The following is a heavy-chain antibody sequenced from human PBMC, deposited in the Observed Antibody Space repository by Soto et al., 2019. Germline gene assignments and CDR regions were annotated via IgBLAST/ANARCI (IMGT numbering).Heavy chain of an antibody. D-gene: IGHD5-18*01. CDR3: ARDQGWGYSYGNYYYYGMDV. CDR1: GGSISSGDYY. V-gene: IGHV4-30-4*01. J-gene: IGHJ6*02. Sequence: QVQLQESGPGLVKPSQTLSLTCTVSGGSISSGDYYWSWIRQPPGKGLVWIGYIYYSGSTYYNPSHKSRLTIAVDTTKYQFSLKLSSVPAADTAVYYCARDQGWGYSYGNYYYYGMDVWGQGTTVTVSS. CDR2: IYYSGST.